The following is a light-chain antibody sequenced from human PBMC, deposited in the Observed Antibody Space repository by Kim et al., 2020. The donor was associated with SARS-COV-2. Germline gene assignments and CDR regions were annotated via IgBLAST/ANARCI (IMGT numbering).Light chain of an antibody. CDR3: QQYNNWLYT. CDR2: DAS. J-gene: IGKJ2*01. V-gene: IGKV3-15*01. Sequence: SVSPGERATLSCRASQSVSSNLAWYQQKPGQAPRLLISDASTRVTGIPARFSGSGSGTEFTLTITSLQSEDFAVYYCQQYNNWLYTFGQGTKLE. CDR1: QSVSSN.